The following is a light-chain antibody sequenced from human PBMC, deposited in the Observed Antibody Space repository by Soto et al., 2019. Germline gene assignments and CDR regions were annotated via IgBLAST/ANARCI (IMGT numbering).Light chain of an antibody. CDR3: QQYCSWT. J-gene: IGKJ1*01. Sequence: EIVLTQSPGTLSVYPGERATLSCRASQTISSNNLAWYQQKPGQAPSLRIYCTSSRATGIPDRFSGSGSGTDFTLTISRLEHGDSAIYYCQQYCSWTFGQGTKVEI. CDR1: QTISSNN. CDR2: CTS. V-gene: IGKV3-20*01.